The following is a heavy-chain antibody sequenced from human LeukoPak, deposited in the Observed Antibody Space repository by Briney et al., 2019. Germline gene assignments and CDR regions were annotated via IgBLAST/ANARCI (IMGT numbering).Heavy chain of an antibody. CDR2: IGSDNKP. J-gene: IGHJ6*01. D-gene: IGHD3-10*02. CDR3: ARDLRYYVAMDV. V-gene: IGHV3-23*01. Sequence: PGGSLRLSCEATGFTFSAYAMTWVRQAPGKGLEWVSSIGSDNKPHYSESVKGRFAISRDSSKNILFLHLNSLRAEDTALYYCARDLRYYVAMDVWVQGTTVTVSS. CDR1: GFTFSAYA.